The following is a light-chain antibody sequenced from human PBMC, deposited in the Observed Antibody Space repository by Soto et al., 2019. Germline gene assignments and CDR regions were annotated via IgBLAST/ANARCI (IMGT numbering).Light chain of an antibody. J-gene: IGLJ2*01. CDR1: SSDVGSYNL. CDR2: EGT. CDR3: CSYVSDSEVL. Sequence: QSVLTQPASVSGSPGQSITISCTGTSSDVGSYNLVSWYQHHPGKAPKLMIYEGTKRPSGVSDRFSGSKSGNTASLTVSGLQAEDEADYYCCSYVSDSEVLFGGGTKLTVL. V-gene: IGLV2-23*01.